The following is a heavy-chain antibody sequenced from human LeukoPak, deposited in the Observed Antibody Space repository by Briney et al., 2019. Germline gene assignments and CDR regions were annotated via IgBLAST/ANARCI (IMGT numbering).Heavy chain of an antibody. CDR2: IYYSGST. V-gene: IGHV4-59*01. J-gene: IGHJ1*01. Sequence: SETLSLTCTVSGGSISRYYWSWLRQPPGKGLEWIGYIYYSGSTNYNHSLKSRVTISVDTSKNQFSLKLSSVTAADTAVYYCASQDIYCSGGSCYFQHWGQGTLVTVSS. D-gene: IGHD2-15*01. CDR3: ASQDIYCSGGSCYFQH. CDR1: GGSISRYY.